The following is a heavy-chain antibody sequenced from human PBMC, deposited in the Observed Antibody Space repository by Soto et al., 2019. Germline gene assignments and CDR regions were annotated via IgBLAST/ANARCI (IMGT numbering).Heavy chain of an antibody. V-gene: IGHV3-21*01. J-gene: IGHJ6*02. D-gene: IGHD6-13*01. CDR2: ISSSSSYI. CDR3: AXLPRGQQLAKHYYYGMDV. Sequence: GGSLRLSCAASGFTFSSYSMNWVRQAPGKGLEWVSSISSSSSYIYYADSVKGRFTISRDNAKNSLYLQMNSLRAEDTAVYYCAXLPRGQQLAKHYYYGMDVWGQGTTVTVSS. CDR1: GFTFSSYS.